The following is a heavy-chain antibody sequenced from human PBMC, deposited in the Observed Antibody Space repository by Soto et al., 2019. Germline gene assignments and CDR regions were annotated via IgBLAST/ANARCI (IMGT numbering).Heavy chain of an antibody. V-gene: IGHV1-3*01. CDR2: INAGNGNT. Sequence: QVQLVQSGAEVKKPGASVKVSCKASGYTFTSYAMHWVRQAPGQRLEWMGWINAGNGNTKYSQKFQGRVTITRDTSASTDCMELSSLRSEDTAVYYGARDVPTETRDWFDPWGQGTLVTVSS. D-gene: IGHD4-17*01. J-gene: IGHJ5*02. CDR1: GYTFTSYA. CDR3: ARDVPTETRDWFDP.